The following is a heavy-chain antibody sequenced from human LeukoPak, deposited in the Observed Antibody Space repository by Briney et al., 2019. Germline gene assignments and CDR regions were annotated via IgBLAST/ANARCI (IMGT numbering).Heavy chain of an antibody. Sequence: SETLSLTCNVSGGSISNYYWNWIRQPPGKGLEWIGYIYYSGSTSYNPSLKSRVTISVDTSKNQFSLNLTSLTAADTAVYYCARGDYGGNSGYYYGMDVWGQGTSVAVSS. J-gene: IGHJ6*02. CDR2: IYYSGST. CDR1: GGSISNYY. D-gene: IGHD4-23*01. V-gene: IGHV4-59*08. CDR3: ARGDYGGNSGYYYGMDV.